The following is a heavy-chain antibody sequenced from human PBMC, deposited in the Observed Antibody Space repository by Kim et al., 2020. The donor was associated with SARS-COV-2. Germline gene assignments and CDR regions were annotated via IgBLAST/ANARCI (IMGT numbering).Heavy chain of an antibody. Sequence: GGSLRLSCAASGFTFSSYAMSWVRQAPGKGLEWVSAISGSGGSTYYADSVKGRFTISRDNSKNTLYLQMNSLRAEDTAVYYCAKAPSGKPLRFLEWLPHLWGQGTLVTVSS. V-gene: IGHV3-23*01. CDR3: AKAPSGKPLRFLEWLPHL. J-gene: IGHJ5*02. CDR2: ISGSGGST. CDR1: GFTFSSYA. D-gene: IGHD3-3*01.